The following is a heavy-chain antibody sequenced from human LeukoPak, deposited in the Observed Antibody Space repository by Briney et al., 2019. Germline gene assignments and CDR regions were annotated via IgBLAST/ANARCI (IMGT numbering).Heavy chain of an antibody. CDR2: IDPSDSYT. CDR3: AREAAGTINWFDP. V-gene: IGHV5-10-1*01. D-gene: IGHD6-13*01. J-gene: IGHJ5*02. Sequence: GESLKISCKGSGYSFTSYWISWVRQMPGKGLEWMGRIDPSDSYTNYSPSFQGHVTISADKSISTAYLQWSSLKASDTAIYYCAREAAGTINWFDPWGQGTLVTVSS. CDR1: GYSFTSYW.